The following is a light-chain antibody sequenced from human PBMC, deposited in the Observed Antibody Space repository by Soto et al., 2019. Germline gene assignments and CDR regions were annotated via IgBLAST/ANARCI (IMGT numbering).Light chain of an antibody. V-gene: IGKV3-15*01. J-gene: IGKJ1*01. CDR1: QSVSSN. Sequence: EIVMTQSPVTLSVSPGERATLSCRAGQSVSSNLAWYQQQPGQAPRLLIYGASTRATGIPARFTGSGSGTEFTLTISSLQFDDSAVYYCQQYNNWWTFGQGTKVDIK. CDR2: GAS. CDR3: QQYNNWWT.